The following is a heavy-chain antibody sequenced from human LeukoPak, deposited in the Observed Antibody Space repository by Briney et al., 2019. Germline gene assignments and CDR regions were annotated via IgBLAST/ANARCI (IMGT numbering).Heavy chain of an antibody. CDR1: GGSFSGYY. CDR2: IHHSGST. J-gene: IGHJ6*03. CDR3: ARVIKGLHLRHYYYYYMDV. V-gene: IGHV4-34*01. D-gene: IGHD2-15*01. Sequence: SETLSLTCAVYGGSFSGYYWSWIRQPPGKGLELIGGIHHSGSTYYKPSPKSRVTLSVNTSKNQFSLKLSSVTAADTAVYYCARVIKGLHLRHYYYYYMDVWGKGTTVTVSS.